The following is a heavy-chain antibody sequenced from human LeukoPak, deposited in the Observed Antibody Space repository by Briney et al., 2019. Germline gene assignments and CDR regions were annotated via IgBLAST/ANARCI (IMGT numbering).Heavy chain of an antibody. J-gene: IGHJ6*03. CDR1: GFPFTDAW. Sequence: GGSLRLSCVVSGFPFTDAWMSWVRQAPGKGLEWVGRIKSKTDGGTADYAAPVRGRFTMWRDDARSALYLQMNSLQTEDTAVYYCTPDLMDVWGKGTTVTVSS. V-gene: IGHV3-15*01. CDR2: IKSKTDGGTA. CDR3: TPDLMDV.